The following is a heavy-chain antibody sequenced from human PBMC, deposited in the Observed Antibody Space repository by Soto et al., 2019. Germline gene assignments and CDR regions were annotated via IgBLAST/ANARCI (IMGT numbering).Heavy chain of an antibody. CDR3: ARVISSSMDWYFDY. V-gene: IGHV4-59*12. D-gene: IGHD6-6*01. CDR1: GGPISSYY. Sequence: PSETLSLTCTVSGGPISSYYWSWIRQPPGKGLEWIGYIYYSGSTNYNPSLKSRVTISVDTAKNHFALEQSSVTAADTAVYYCARVISSSMDWYFDYWGQGTQVTVSS. CDR2: IYYSGST. J-gene: IGHJ4*02.